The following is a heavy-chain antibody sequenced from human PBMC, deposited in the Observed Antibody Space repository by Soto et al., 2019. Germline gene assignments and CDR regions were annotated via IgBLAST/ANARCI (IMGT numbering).Heavy chain of an antibody. CDR3: ARRFTIFGVVKNYYYMDV. J-gene: IGHJ6*03. Sequence: SETLSLTCTFSGFSISSYYWSWIRQPPGKGLEWIGYIYYSGSTNYNPSLKSRVTISVDTSKNQFSLKLSSVTAADTAVYYCARRFTIFGVVKNYYYMDVWGKGTTVTVSS. CDR1: GFSISSYY. D-gene: IGHD3-3*01. CDR2: IYYSGST. V-gene: IGHV4-59*08.